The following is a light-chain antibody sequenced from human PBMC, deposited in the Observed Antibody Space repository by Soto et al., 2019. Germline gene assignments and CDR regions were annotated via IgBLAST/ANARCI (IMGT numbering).Light chain of an antibody. CDR2: GAS. J-gene: IGKJ5*01. Sequence: ENVSTQSADSLSLSPGERATLTCRASQNVGSNYLAWYQQKPGQAPRLLIRGASNRATGIPDRFSGSGSGTDFTLTVSRLEPEDFAVYYCQPYAYAPVTFGQGTRLEIK. CDR3: QPYAYAPVT. CDR1: QNVGSNY. V-gene: IGKV3-20*01.